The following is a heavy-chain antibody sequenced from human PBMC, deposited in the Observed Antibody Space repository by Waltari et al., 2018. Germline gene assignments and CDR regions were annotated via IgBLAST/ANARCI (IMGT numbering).Heavy chain of an antibody. CDR1: GGPFSSYA. J-gene: IGHJ1*01. V-gene: IGHV1-69*12. CDR3: ASFLIVGATMLNFQH. Sequence: QVQLVQSGAEVKKPGSSVKVSCKASGGPFSSYAIRWVRQAPGQGLEWMGGIIPIFGTANYAQKFQGRVTITADESTSTAYMELSSLRSEDTAVYYCASFLIVGATMLNFQHWGQGTLVTVSS. CDR2: IIPIFGTA. D-gene: IGHD1-26*01.